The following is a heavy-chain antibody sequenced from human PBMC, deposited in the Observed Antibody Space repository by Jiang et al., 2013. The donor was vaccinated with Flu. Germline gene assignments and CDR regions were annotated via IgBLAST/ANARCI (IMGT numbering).Heavy chain of an antibody. CDR1: TSYW. V-gene: IGHV5-10-1*01. CDR3: ARLDGYSSSSVFVY. J-gene: IGHJ4*02. CDR2: IDPSDSYT. Sequence: TSYWIGWVRQMPGKGLEWMGRIDPSDSYTNYSPSFQGHVTISADKSISTAYLQWSSLKASDTAMYYCARLDGYSSSSVFVYWGQGTLVTVSS. D-gene: IGHD6-6*01.